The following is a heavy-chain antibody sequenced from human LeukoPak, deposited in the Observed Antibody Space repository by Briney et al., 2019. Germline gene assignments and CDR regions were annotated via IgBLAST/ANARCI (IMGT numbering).Heavy chain of an antibody. J-gene: IGHJ4*02. CDR2: IYDSGSA. CDR1: GGSISFYY. CDR3: AREYRYGHFFDY. D-gene: IGHD5-18*01. Sequence: SETLSLTSTVSGGSISFYYWSWIRQSPGKGLEWIGYIYDSGSANYNPSLKKRVTISIDTSKNQFSLRLSSVTAADTALYYCAREYRYGHFFDYWGQGTLVTVSS. V-gene: IGHV4-59*01.